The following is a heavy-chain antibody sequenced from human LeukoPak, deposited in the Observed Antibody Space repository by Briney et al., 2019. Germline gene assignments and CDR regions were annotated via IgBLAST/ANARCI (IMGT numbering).Heavy chain of an antibody. CDR2: FDPEDGET. D-gene: IGHD6-13*01. CDR1: GYTLTELS. Sequence: ASVKVSCKVSGYTLTELSMHWVRQAPGKGLEWMGGFDPEDGETIYAQKFQGRVTMTEDTSTDTAYMELSSLRSEDTAVYYCATRAAAGTLFDYWGQGTLVTVSS. CDR3: ATRAAAGTLFDY. J-gene: IGHJ4*02. V-gene: IGHV1-24*01.